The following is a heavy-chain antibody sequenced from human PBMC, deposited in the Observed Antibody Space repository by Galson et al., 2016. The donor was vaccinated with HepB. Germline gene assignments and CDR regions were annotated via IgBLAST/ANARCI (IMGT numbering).Heavy chain of an antibody. D-gene: IGHD1-26*01. Sequence: SLRLSCAASGFTVSTNYMSRVRQAPGKGLQWVSVIYSGYYADSVKGRFTISRDNSKNTLYLQMNSLRAEDTAVYYCARDPSGRYVPYTPYFDYWGQGTLVTVSP. CDR2: IYSG. CDR1: GFTVSTNY. CDR3: ARDPSGRYVPYTPYFDY. J-gene: IGHJ4*02. V-gene: IGHV3-53*05.